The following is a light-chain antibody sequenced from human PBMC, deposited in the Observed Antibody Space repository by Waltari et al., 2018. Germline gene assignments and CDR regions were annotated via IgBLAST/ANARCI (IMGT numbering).Light chain of an antibody. V-gene: IGLV3-21*03. J-gene: IGLJ2*01. Sequence: SYVLTQPPSVSVAPGKTATITCGGDNIGTTGVHWYQQKPGQAPGLVIYDNTDRPSGIPERFSGSNSGNTATLTISSVEAGDEADYYCQLWDSGSDHVVFGGGTKLTVL. CDR1: NIGTTG. CDR3: QLWDSGSDHVV. CDR2: DNT.